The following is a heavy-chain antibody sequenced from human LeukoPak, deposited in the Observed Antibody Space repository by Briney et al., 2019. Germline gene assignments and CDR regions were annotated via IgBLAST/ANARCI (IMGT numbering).Heavy chain of an antibody. Sequence: GASVKVSCKASGYTFTSHYMHWVRQAPGQGLEWMGIINPNVSSTFYAQKFQVRVTMTRDTSTSTFYMELSSLKSEDTAMYFCAREDYGGNVGVPDYWGQGTRVTVSS. CDR3: AREDYGGNVGVPDY. J-gene: IGHJ4*02. CDR2: INPNVSST. V-gene: IGHV1-46*01. CDR1: GYTFTSHY. D-gene: IGHD4-23*01.